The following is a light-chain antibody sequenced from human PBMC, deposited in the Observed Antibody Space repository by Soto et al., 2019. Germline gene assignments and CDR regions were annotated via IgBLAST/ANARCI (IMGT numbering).Light chain of an antibody. CDR1: QSVSGS. CDR2: DAS. J-gene: IGKJ4*01. Sequence: EIGLAQSPAILSFSPGEKAPPSCRASQSVSGSLGWYQQKPGQAPRLIIYDASVRATGIPARFSGTGSGTDFTLTISSLEPEDFAVYYCQEGTYWPAFGEGTKVDIK. V-gene: IGKV3-11*01. CDR3: QEGTYWPA.